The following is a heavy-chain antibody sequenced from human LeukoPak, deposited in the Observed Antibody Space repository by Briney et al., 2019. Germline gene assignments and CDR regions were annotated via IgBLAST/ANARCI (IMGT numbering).Heavy chain of an antibody. D-gene: IGHD3-22*01. J-gene: IGHJ4*02. CDR3: ANVYYDSSGPPDY. V-gene: IGHV1-2*06. CDR1: GYTFTGYY. CDR2: INPNSGGT. Sequence: GASVKVSCKASGYTFTGYYMHWVRQAPGQGLEWMGRINPNSGGTNYAQKFQDRVTMTRDTSISTAYMELSRLGSDDTAVYYCANVYYDSSGPPDYWGQGTLVTVSS.